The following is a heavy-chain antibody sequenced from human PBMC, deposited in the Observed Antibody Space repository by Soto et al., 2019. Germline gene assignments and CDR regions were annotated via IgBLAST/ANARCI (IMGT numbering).Heavy chain of an antibody. Sequence: QVQLVQSGAEVKKPGASVKVSCKASGYTFTSYAMHWVRQAPGQRLEWMGWINAGNGNTKYSQKFQGIVTITRDTSASTAYMELSSLRSEDTAVYYCARDLGEYYYYYYMDVWGKGTTVTVSS. V-gene: IGHV1-3*01. CDR3: ARDLGEYYYYYYMDV. D-gene: IGHD3-16*01. CDR2: INAGNGNT. CDR1: GYTFTSYA. J-gene: IGHJ6*03.